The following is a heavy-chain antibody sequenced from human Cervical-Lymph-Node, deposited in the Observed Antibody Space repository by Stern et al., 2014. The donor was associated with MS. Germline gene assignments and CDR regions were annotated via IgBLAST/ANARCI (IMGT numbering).Heavy chain of an antibody. CDR2: LFPFFGTP. D-gene: IGHD3-10*01. Sequence: QVQLVESGTEVKEPGSSVEVSCQAPGDTFDSYGISWVRPAPGPGLEWMGGLFPFFGTPIYAQKFQGRVTMTADESTTTAYMDLTSLSVEDTAVYYCATSTYGLVHWGQGTLVTVSS. V-gene: IGHV1-69*01. CDR3: ATSTYGLVH. CDR1: GDTFDSYG. J-gene: IGHJ4*02.